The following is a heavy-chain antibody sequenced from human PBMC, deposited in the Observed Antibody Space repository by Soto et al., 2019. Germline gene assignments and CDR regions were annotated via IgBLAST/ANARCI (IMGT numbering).Heavy chain of an antibody. D-gene: IGHD3-22*01. Sequence: SETLSLTCTVSGGSISSGDYYWSWIRQPPGKGLEWIGYIYYSGSTYYNPSLKSRVTISVDTSKNQFSLKLSSVTAADTAVYYCARVPSSYDSSGYHDAFDIWGQGTMVTVSS. V-gene: IGHV4-30-4*01. CDR1: GGSISSGDYY. CDR3: ARVPSSYDSSGYHDAFDI. CDR2: IYYSGST. J-gene: IGHJ3*02.